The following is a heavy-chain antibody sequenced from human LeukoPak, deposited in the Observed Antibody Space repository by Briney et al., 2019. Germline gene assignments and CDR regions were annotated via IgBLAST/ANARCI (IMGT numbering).Heavy chain of an antibody. CDR1: GYTFTSYA. J-gene: IGHJ3*02. CDR2: INAGNGNT. Sequence: ASVKVSCKASGYTFTSYAMHWVRQAPGQRLEWMGWINAGNGNTKYSQKFQGRVTITRDTSASTAYMELSSLRSEDTAVYYCARDLNSYSSSSGAFDIWGQGTMVTVSS. CDR3: ARDLNSYSSSSGAFDI. D-gene: IGHD6-13*01. V-gene: IGHV1-3*01.